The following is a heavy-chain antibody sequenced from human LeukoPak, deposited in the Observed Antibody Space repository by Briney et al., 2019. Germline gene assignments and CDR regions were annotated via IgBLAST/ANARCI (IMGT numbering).Heavy chain of an antibody. CDR3: ARDVRSSAKAPS. CDR2: IYYSGST. Sequence: SETLSLTCTVSGGSISSSSYYWGWIRQPPGKGLEWIGSIYYSGSTYYNPSLKSRVTISVDTSKNQFSLKLSSVTAADTAVYYCARDVRSSAKAPSWGQGTLVTVSS. CDR1: GGSISSSSYY. D-gene: IGHD6-19*01. J-gene: IGHJ4*02. V-gene: IGHV4-39*07.